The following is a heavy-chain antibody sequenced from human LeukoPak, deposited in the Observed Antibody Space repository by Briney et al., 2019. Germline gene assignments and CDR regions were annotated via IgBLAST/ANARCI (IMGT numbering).Heavy chain of an antibody. J-gene: IGHJ3*02. CDR2: IYYSGST. CDR3: ARTYDYVWGSYRYRTDAFDI. Sequence: SETLSLTCTVSGGSISSYYWSWIRQPPGKGLEWIGYIYYSGSTNYNPSLKSRVTISVDTSKNQFSLKLSPVTAADTAVYYCARTYDYVWGSYRYRTDAFDIWGQGTMVTVSS. V-gene: IGHV4-59*08. CDR1: GGSISSYY. D-gene: IGHD3-16*02.